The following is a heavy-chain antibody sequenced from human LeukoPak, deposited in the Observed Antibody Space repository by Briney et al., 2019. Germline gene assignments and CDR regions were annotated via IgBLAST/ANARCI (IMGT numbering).Heavy chain of an antibody. CDR1: GFTFTTYT. Sequence: GGSLRLSCAASGFTFTTYTMNWVRQAPGKGLEWVSSISGDGNYIYYADSMKGRFTISRDNAKNSLYLQMNSLRAEDTAIYYCARIEYRDDYYFDSWGQGTLVTVSS. CDR3: ARIEYRDDYYFDS. D-gene: IGHD2/OR15-2a*01. J-gene: IGHJ4*02. CDR2: ISGDGNYI. V-gene: IGHV3-21*01.